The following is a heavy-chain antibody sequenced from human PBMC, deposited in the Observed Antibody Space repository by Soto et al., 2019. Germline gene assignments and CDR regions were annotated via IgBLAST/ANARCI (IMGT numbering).Heavy chain of an antibody. CDR3: ARDGVRSARPLLCFDP. CDR1: GFTFSSYG. V-gene: IGHV3-33*01. CDR2: IWYDGSNK. J-gene: IGHJ5*02. Sequence: QVQLVESGGGVVQPGRSLRLSCAASGFTFSSYGMHWVRQAPGKGLEWVAVIWYDGSNKYYADSVKGRFTISRDNSKNTQYLQMNSLSAEDRAVYYCARDGVRSARPLLCFDPWGQGTLVTVSS. D-gene: IGHD3-16*01.